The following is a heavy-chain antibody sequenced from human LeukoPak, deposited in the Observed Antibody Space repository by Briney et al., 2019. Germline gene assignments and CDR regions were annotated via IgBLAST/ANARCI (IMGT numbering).Heavy chain of an antibody. Sequence: PGGSLRLSCVVSGLSISGQWMNWVRQAPGQGLEWVANIKHDGSEEYYVDSVKGRFTVSRDDGRNSVSLQMNSVRAEDTAVYYCGYTNNFYHWVQGTLVVVSS. J-gene: IGHJ4*02. CDR2: IKHDGSEE. CDR3: GYTNNFYH. CDR1: GLSISGQW. V-gene: IGHV3-7*01. D-gene: IGHD3-16*02.